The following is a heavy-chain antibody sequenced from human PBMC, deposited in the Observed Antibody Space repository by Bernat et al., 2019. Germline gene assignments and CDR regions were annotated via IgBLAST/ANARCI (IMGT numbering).Heavy chain of an antibody. J-gene: IGHJ5*02. CDR1: GGSISSGDYY. CDR2: IYYRGNT. CDR3: ARKPSGQGWFDP. V-gene: IGHV4-30-4*01. D-gene: IGHD2-15*01. Sequence: QVQLQESGPGLVKPSQTLSLTCTVSGGSISSGDYYWTWIRQPPGKGLEWIGYIYYRGNTYYNPSLKSRLTISIDTSKNQFSLKLSSVTAADTAVYYCARKPSGQGWFDPWGQGTLGTVSS.